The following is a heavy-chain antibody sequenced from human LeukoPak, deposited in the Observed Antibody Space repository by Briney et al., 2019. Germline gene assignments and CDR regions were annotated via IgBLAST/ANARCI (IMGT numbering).Heavy chain of an antibody. CDR2: ISSSSDYI. Sequence: GGSLRHSCAASGFTFNNYIMNWVRQAPGKGLEWVSSISSSSDYIYYADSVKGRFTISRDNAKNSLYLQMNSLRAEDTAVYYCARGLNWNYGWFDPWGQGTLVTVSS. J-gene: IGHJ5*02. V-gene: IGHV3-21*01. D-gene: IGHD1-7*01. CDR1: GFTFNNYI. CDR3: ARGLNWNYGWFDP.